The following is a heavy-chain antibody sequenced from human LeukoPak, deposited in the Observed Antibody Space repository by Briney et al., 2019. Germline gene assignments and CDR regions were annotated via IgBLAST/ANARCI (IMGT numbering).Heavy chain of an antibody. Sequence: ASVNVSCKASGYTFTTYYLHWVRRAPRQGVEWMAWINPNSGDTKYAQKFQGRVTLTRDTSISTAYMELNRLTIDDTAIYYCATDIPSGWSLYWGQGTLVTVSS. CDR2: INPNSGDT. D-gene: IGHD6-19*01. CDR3: ATDIPSGWSLY. J-gene: IGHJ4*02. V-gene: IGHV1-2*02. CDR1: GYTFTTYY.